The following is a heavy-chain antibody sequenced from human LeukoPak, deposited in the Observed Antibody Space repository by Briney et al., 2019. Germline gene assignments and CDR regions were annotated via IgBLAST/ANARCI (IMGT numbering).Heavy chain of an antibody. CDR1: GGSFSGYY. D-gene: IGHD1-26*01. Sequence: KPSETLSLTCAVYGGSFSGYYWNWIRQPPGKGLEWIGEINHSGSTNYIPPLKSRVTISVDTSKNQFSLKLSSVTAADTAVYYCARGSKMLGYNWFDPWGQGTLVTVSS. CDR2: INHSGST. CDR3: ARGSKMLGYNWFDP. V-gene: IGHV4-34*01. J-gene: IGHJ5*02.